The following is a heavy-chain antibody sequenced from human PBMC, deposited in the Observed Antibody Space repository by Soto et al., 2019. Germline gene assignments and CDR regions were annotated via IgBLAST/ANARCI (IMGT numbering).Heavy chain of an antibody. J-gene: IGHJ4*02. D-gene: IGHD3-10*01. CDR1: GGSISSSSYY. CDR3: ARRVYYGSGSYYFDY. V-gene: IGHV4-39*01. CDR2: IYYSGST. Sequence: TSETLSLTCTVSGGSISSSSYYWGWIRQPPGKGLEWIGSIYYSGSTYYNPSLKSRVTISVDTSKNQFSLKLSSVTAADTAVYYCARRVYYGSGSYYFDYWGQGTLVTVSS.